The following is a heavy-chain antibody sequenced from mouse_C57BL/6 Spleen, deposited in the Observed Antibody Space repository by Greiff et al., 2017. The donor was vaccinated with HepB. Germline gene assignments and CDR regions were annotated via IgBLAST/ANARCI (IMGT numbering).Heavy chain of an antibody. V-gene: IGHV1-82*01. CDR1: GYAFSSSW. CDR3: ARRLNYYGSSLDY. CDR2: IYPGDGDT. D-gene: IGHD1-1*01. J-gene: IGHJ2*01. Sequence: QVQLQQSGPELVKPGASVKISCKASGYAFSSSWMNWVKQRPGKGLEWIGRIYPGDGDTNYNGKIKGKATLTADKSSSTAYMQLSSLTSEDSAVYFCARRLNYYGSSLDYWGQGTTLTVSS.